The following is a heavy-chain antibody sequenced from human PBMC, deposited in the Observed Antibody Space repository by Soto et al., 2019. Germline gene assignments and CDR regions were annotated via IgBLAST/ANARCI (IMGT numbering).Heavy chain of an antibody. J-gene: IGHJ6*03. Sequence: GASVKVSCKASGYTFTSDYMHWVRQAPGQGLEWMGIINPSGGSTRYAQKFQGRVTMTRDTSTNTVYMELSSLRSEDTAVYYCARAADTTGSYYYMDVWGKGTTVTVSS. CDR3: ARAADTTGSYYYMDV. D-gene: IGHD2-2*01. CDR1: GYTFTSDY. CDR2: INPSGGST. V-gene: IGHV1-46*03.